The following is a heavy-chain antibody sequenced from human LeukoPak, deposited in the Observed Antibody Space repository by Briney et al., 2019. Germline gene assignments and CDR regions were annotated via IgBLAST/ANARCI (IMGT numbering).Heavy chain of an antibody. Sequence: PSETLSLTCTVSGGSVSSYYWNWIRQPPGKGLEWIGYIYYSGSTYYNPSLKSRVTISVDTSKNQFSLKLSSVTAADTAVYYCARPHYPDRWGQGTLVTVSS. CDR3: ARPHYPDR. CDR2: IYYSGST. D-gene: IGHD3-10*01. V-gene: IGHV4-59*08. CDR1: GGSVSSYY. J-gene: IGHJ5*02.